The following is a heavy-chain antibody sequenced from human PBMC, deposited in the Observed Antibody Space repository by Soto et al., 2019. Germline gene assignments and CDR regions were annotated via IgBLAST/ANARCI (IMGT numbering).Heavy chain of an antibody. J-gene: IGHJ6*02. D-gene: IGHD2-2*01. CDR3: ARSDGCSSTSCFYYYYYGMDV. Sequence: SETLSLTCTVSGGSISSYYWSWIRQPPGKGLEWIGYIYYSGSTNYNPSLKSRVTISVDTSKNQFSLKLSSVTAADTAVYYCARSDGCSSTSCFYYYYYGMDVWGQGTTVTAP. CDR1: GGSISSYY. V-gene: IGHV4-59*01. CDR2: IYYSGST.